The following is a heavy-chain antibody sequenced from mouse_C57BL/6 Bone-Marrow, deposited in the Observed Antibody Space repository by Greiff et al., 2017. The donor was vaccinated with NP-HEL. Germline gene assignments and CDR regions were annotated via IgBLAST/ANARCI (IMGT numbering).Heavy chain of an antibody. V-gene: IGHV5-4*01. Sequence: EVHLVESGGGLVKPGGSLKLSCAASGFTFSSYAMSWVRQTPEKRLEWVATISDGGSYTYYPDNVKGRFTISRDNAKNNLYLQMSHLKSEDTAMYYCARDSLITPFAYWGQGTLVTVSA. D-gene: IGHD1-1*01. CDR2: ISDGGSYT. CDR1: GFTFSSYA. J-gene: IGHJ3*01. CDR3: ARDSLITPFAY.